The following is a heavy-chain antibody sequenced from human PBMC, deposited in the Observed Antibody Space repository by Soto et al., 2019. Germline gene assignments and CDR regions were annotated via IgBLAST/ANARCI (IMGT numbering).Heavy chain of an antibody. CDR3: AKDPRRITIFGVVSDDAFDI. CDR2: ISGSGGST. D-gene: IGHD3-3*01. Sequence: EVQLLESGGGLVQPGGSLRLSCAASGFTFSSYAMSWVRQAPGKGLEWVAAISGSGGSTYYADSVKGRFTISRDNSKNTLYLQMNSLRAEDTAVYYCAKDPRRITIFGVVSDDAFDIWGQGTMVTVSS. V-gene: IGHV3-23*01. CDR1: GFTFSSYA. J-gene: IGHJ3*02.